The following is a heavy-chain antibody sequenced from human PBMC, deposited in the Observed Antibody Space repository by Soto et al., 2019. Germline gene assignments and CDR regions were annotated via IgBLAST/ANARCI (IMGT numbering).Heavy chain of an antibody. D-gene: IGHD6-19*01. CDR2: IYSSGSA. CDR1: VDSVSSGGYY. J-gene: IGHJ6*02. CDR3: ARGFSSVSMDA. Sequence: PSETLSLTCTVSVDSVSSGGYYWSWIRQPPGKGLEWIGYIYSSGSANYNPSLKSRVTISRDTSKNQISLKVASVTAADTAGYYCARGFSSVSMDAWGQGTTVTVSS. V-gene: IGHV4-61*08.